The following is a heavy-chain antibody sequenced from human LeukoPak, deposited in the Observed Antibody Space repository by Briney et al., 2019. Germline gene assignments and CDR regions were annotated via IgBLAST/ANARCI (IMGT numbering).Heavy chain of an antibody. V-gene: IGHV1-8*01. CDR3: ARTGEYYYYMDV. J-gene: IGHJ6*03. CDR1: GYTFTSYD. Sequence: ASVKASCKASGYTFTSYDINWVRQATGQGLEWMGWMNPNSGNTGYAQKFQGRVTMTRNTSISTAYMELSSQRSEDTAVYYCARTGEYYYYMDVWGKGTTVTVSS. CDR2: MNPNSGNT. D-gene: IGHD3-16*01.